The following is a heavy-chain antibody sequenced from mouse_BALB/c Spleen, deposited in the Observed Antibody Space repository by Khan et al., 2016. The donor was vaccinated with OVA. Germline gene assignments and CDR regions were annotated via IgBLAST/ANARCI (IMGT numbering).Heavy chain of an antibody. J-gene: IGHJ3*01. CDR1: GYTFTSYT. V-gene: IGHV1-4*01. Sequence: QVQLKESGAELARPGASVNMSCKASGYTFTSYTIHWIKERPGQGLEWFGNIIPSNGNTNYNQKFKDKATLTTDKSSTPAYLQLSSLTSDDSAVYSCVRGGDYHRDDDWFAYWGQGTLVTVSA. CDR2: IIPSNGNT. CDR3: VRGGDYHRDDDWFAY. D-gene: IGHD2-14*01.